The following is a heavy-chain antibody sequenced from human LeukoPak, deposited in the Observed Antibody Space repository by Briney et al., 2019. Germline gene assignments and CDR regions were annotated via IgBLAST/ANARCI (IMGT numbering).Heavy chain of an antibody. CDR2: IYYSGST. J-gene: IGHJ6*02. V-gene: IGHV4-59*01. CDR1: GGSINSYY. D-gene: IGHD3-10*01. Sequence: SETLSLTCTVSGGSINSYYWTWIRQPPGKGLEWIGYIYYSGSTHYNPSLNSRVTISMDTSKNHFSLSLSSVTAADTAIYYCARTSRHFYGSGSNLTPWPADMDVWGQGTKVTVSS. CDR3: ARTSRHFYGSGSNLTPWPADMDV.